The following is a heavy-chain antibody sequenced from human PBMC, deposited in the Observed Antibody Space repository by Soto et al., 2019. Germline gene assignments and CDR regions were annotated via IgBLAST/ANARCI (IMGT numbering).Heavy chain of an antibody. Sequence: EVQLLESGGGLVQPGGSLRLSCAASGFTFSSYAMSWVRQAPGKVLEWVSAISGSGGSTYYADSVKGRFTISRDNSKNTLYLPMNSLRAEDTAVYYCATDPILKQWLVPLTGDYWGQGTLVTVSS. CDR3: ATDPILKQWLVPLTGDY. V-gene: IGHV3-23*01. CDR1: GFTFSSYA. D-gene: IGHD6-19*01. CDR2: ISGSGGST. J-gene: IGHJ4*02.